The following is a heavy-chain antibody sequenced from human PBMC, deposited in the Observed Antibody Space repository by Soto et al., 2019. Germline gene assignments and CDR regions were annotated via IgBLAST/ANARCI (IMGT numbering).Heavy chain of an antibody. CDR3: ARDRSSSSWSVVDY. Sequence: ASVKVSCKASVYTFTSYGISWVRQAPGQGLEWMGWISAYNGSTNYAQKLQGRVTMTTDTSTSTAYMELRSLRSDDTAVYYCARDRSSSSWSVVDYWGQGTLVTVSS. CDR1: VYTFTSYG. J-gene: IGHJ4*02. D-gene: IGHD6-13*01. V-gene: IGHV1-18*01. CDR2: ISAYNGST.